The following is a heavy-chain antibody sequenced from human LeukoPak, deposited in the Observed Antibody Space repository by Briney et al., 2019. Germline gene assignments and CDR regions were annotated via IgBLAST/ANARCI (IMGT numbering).Heavy chain of an antibody. CDR1: GDSVSSNRAT. J-gene: IGHJ3*02. CDR2: TYYMSKWYN. V-gene: IGHV6-1*01. D-gene: IGHD2-8*02. CDR3: ARDQSWTTGFDI. Sequence: SQTLSLTCAISGDSVSSNRATWSWIRQSPSRGLEWLGRTYYMSKWYNDYAVSVKSRITINPDTSKNQFSLQLNSVTPEDTAVYFCARDQSWTTGFDIWGQGTMVTVSS.